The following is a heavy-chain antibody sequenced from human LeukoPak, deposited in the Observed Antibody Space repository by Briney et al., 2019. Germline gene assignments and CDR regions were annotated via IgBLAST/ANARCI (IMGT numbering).Heavy chain of an antibody. D-gene: IGHD2-8*01. CDR1: GYSFTNYG. J-gene: IGHJ4*02. Sequence: VKVSCKASGYSFTNYGVAWVRQAPGQGPEWTGWISAKNGNANYAQQFQGRVTMTIETSTNTAYMELRSLRSDDTAVYYCARDLNGGLIGYWGQGTLVTVSS. V-gene: IGHV1-18*01. CDR3: ARDLNGGLIGY. CDR2: ISAKNGNA.